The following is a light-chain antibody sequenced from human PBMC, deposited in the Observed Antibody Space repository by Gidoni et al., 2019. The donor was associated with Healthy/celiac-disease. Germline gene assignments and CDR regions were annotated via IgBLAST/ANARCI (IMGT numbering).Light chain of an antibody. V-gene: IGKV3-11*01. Sequence: ELVLTQSPATLSLSPGERATLSCRASQLVSSYLAWYQQQPGQAPRLLSYDASNRATVIPARFSGSVSGTDFTLTISSLDPEDFAVYYCQQRSNWPLTFGGGTKVEIK. CDR2: DAS. J-gene: IGKJ4*01. CDR1: QLVSSY. CDR3: QQRSNWPLT.